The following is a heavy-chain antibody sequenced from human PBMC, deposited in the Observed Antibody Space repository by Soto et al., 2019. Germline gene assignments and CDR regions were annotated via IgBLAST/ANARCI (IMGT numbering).Heavy chain of an antibody. CDR1: GGSISRYY. CDR3: ARAQRRVYYMDV. V-gene: IGHV4-59*08. D-gene: IGHD6-13*01. Sequence: SETLPLTCTVSGGSISRYYWSWIRQPPGKGLEWIGYIYYSGSTNYNPSLKSRVTISVDTSKNQFSLKLSSVTAADTAVYYCARAQRRVYYMDVWGKGTTVTVSS. J-gene: IGHJ6*03. CDR2: IYYSGST.